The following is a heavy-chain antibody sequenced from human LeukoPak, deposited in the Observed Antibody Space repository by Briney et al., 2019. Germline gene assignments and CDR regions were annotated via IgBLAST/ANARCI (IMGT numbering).Heavy chain of an antibody. CDR2: IYHSGST. V-gene: IGHV4-4*02. J-gene: IGHJ5*02. CDR1: GGSISSSNW. D-gene: IGHD5-18*01. Sequence: SGALSLTCAVSGGSISSSNWWSWVRQPPGKGLEWIGEIYHSGSTNYNPSLKSRVTISVDKSKNQFSLKLSSVTAADTAVYYCARGYSYGFNWFDPWGQGTLVTVSS. CDR3: ARGYSYGFNWFDP.